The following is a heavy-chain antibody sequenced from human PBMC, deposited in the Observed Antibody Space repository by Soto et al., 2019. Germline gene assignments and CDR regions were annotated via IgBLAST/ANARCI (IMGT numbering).Heavy chain of an antibody. J-gene: IGHJ4*02. CDR1: GGTFSSYT. Sequence: GASVKVSCKASGGTFSSYTISWVRQAPGQGLEWMGRIIPILGIANYAQKFQGRVTITADKSTNTIYMELSSLRSEDTAVYYCAAARRVVITTPIDFWGRGTLVTVSS. V-gene: IGHV1-69*02. CDR2: IIPILGIA. CDR3: AAARRVVITTPIDF. D-gene: IGHD3-22*01.